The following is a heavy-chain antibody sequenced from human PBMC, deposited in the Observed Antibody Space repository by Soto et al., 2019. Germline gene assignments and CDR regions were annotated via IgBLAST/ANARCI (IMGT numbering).Heavy chain of an antibody. CDR2: IYYSGST. D-gene: IGHD3-16*02. J-gene: IGHJ6*03. V-gene: IGHV4-59*01. CDR1: GGSISSYY. Sequence: QVQLQESGPGLVKPSETLSLTCTVSGGSISSYYWSWIRQPPGKGLEWIGYIYYSGSTNYNPSLKSRVTISVDTSKNQFSLKLSSVTAADTAVYYCARSLRQYYYYSYMDVWGKGPRSPSP. CDR3: ARSLRQYYYYSYMDV.